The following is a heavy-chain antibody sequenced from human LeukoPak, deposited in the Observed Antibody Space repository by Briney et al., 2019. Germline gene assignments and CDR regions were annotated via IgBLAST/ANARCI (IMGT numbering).Heavy chain of an antibody. CDR2: ISSNGGST. Sequence: GGSLRLSCAASGFTFGSYAMHWVRQAPGKGLEYVSAISSNGGSTYYANSVKGRFTISRDNSKNTLYLQMGSLRAEDMAVYYCARVSRNCGGGSCYSRLLDYWGQGTLVTVSS. V-gene: IGHV3-64*01. CDR1: GFTFGSYA. D-gene: IGHD2-15*01. J-gene: IGHJ4*02. CDR3: ARVSRNCGGGSCYSRLLDY.